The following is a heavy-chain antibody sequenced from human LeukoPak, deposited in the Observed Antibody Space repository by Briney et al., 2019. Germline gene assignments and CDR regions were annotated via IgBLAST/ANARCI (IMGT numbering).Heavy chain of an antibody. CDR2: INGGGTT. CDR3: AKDQKLQPFHY. D-gene: IGHD2-15*01. J-gene: IGHJ4*02. Sequence: GGSLRLSCVASGFTFSPYVMGWVRQAPGKGLEWVSTINGGGTTYYAGSVKGRFTISRDNSRNTLYLQMNSLRPEDTSLYYCAKDQKLQPFHYWGQGTLVTVSS. V-gene: IGHV3-23*01. CDR1: GFTFSPYV.